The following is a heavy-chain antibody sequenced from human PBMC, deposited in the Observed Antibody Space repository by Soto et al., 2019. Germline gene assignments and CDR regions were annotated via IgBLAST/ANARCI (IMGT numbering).Heavy chain of an antibody. J-gene: IGHJ6*03. D-gene: IGHD2-2*01. V-gene: IGHV4-59*08. Sequence: QVQLQESGPGLVKPSETLSLTCTVSSGSISSYYWSWIRQPPGKALEWIGYIYYSGSTNYNPSLKSRVTISVDTSKNQFSLKLSSVTAADTAVYYCARIMGGPVVPAVIGYYYYYMDVWGKGTTVTVSS. CDR1: SGSISSYY. CDR3: ARIMGGPVVPAVIGYYYYYMDV. CDR2: IYYSGST.